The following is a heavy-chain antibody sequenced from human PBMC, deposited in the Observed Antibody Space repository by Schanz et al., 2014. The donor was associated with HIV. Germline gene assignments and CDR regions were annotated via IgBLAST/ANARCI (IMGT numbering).Heavy chain of an antibody. CDR1: GFTLSSYS. J-gene: IGHJ6*02. V-gene: IGHV3-23*04. CDR3: AKDGNLYDSRYRGKGNYYHYYGMDV. Sequence: EVQLVESGGGLVKPGGSLRLSCAASGFTLSSYSMNWVRQAPGKGLEWVSAISGGGAGTYYAESVKGRVTISRDNSKNTLYLQVKRLRTEDTAVYFCAKDGNLYDSRYRGKGNYYHYYGMDVWGQGTTVTVS. CDR2: ISGGGAGT. D-gene: IGHD3-22*01.